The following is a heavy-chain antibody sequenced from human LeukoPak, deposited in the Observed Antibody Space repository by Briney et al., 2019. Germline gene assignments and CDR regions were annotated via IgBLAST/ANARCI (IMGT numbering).Heavy chain of an antibody. V-gene: IGHV4-39*07. Sequence: PSETLSLTCTVSGGSISSSSYYWGWIRQPPGKGLEWIGSIYYSGSTYYNPSLKSRVTISVDTSKNQFSLKLSSVTAADTAVYYCARYSSSWNAAHFDYWGQGTLVTVSS. CDR2: IYYSGST. CDR3: ARYSSSWNAAHFDY. CDR1: GGSISSSSYY. D-gene: IGHD6-13*01. J-gene: IGHJ4*02.